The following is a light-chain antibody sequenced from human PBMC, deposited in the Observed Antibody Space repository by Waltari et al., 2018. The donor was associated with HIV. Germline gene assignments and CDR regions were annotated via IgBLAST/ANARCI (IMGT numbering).Light chain of an antibody. CDR3: QAWDSSTVL. CDR2: QDD. CDR1: HLGATY. J-gene: IGLJ2*01. Sequence: SHELTQPPSVSVSPGQTASITCPGDHLGATYPSWYQQKPGQSPGLVIYQDDKRPSGIPERFSGYNSGNTATVTITGTQAMDEADYYCQAWDSSTVLFGGGTKLTVL. V-gene: IGLV3-1*01.